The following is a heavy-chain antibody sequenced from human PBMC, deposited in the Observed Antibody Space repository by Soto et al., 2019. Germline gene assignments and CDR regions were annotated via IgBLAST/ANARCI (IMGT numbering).Heavy chain of an antibody. Sequence: QVQLVESGGGVVQPGRSLRLSCAASGFTFSSYAMHWVRQAPGKGLEWVAVISYDGSNKYYADSVKGRFTISRDNSKNTRYLQMNSLRAEDTAVYYCARGVVTANWYFDLWGRGTLVTVSS. CDR2: ISYDGSNK. D-gene: IGHD2-15*01. J-gene: IGHJ2*01. CDR3: ARGVVTANWYFDL. V-gene: IGHV3-30-3*01. CDR1: GFTFSSYA.